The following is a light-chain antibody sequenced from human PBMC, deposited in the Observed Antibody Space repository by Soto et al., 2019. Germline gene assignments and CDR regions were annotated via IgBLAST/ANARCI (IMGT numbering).Light chain of an antibody. J-gene: IGLJ2*01. Sequence: QSALTQPASVSGSPGQSITISCTGTSSDVGSYNLVSWYQQHPGKAPKLMIYEGSKRPSGVSNRFSGSKSGNTAFLTISGLQAEDEADYYCCSYAGSRVVFGGWTKVTVL. V-gene: IGLV2-23*01. CDR2: EGS. CDR3: CSYAGSRVV. CDR1: SSDVGSYNL.